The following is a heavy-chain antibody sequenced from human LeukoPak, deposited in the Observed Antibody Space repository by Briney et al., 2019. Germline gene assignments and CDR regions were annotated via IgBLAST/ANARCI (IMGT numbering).Heavy chain of an antibody. CDR1: GYTFTSHG. J-gene: IGHJ4*02. D-gene: IGHD1-14*01. Sequence: ASVKVSCKASGYTFTSHGISWVRQAPGQGLEWMGWISGYNGQTEYSEKLQGRVTMTTDTSTSTAYMELRSLTFDDTAVYYCARDIAVSQFDFWDQGTLVTVSS. CDR3: ARDIAVSQFDF. V-gene: IGHV1-18*01. CDR2: ISGYNGQT.